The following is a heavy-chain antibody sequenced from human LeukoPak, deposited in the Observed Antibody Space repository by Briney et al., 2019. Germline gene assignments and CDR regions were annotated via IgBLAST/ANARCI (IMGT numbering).Heavy chain of an antibody. CDR3: ARTPRVSLPYSFDY. CDR1: GCGFTSYW. D-gene: IGHD2-8*01. J-gene: IGHJ4*02. CDR2: IYPSDSNT. Sequence: GSSLQIFCYGSGCGFTSYWICCLRRMPETRLEGLGMIYPSDSNTRYSPSFQGQVTISADKSMSTGYLQWSGLEVSDTAMYYCARTPRVSLPYSFDYWGQGTLVTVSS. V-gene: IGHV5-51*01.